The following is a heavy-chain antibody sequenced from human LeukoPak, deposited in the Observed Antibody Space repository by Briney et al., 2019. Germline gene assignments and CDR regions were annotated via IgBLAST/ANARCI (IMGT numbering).Heavy chain of an antibody. Sequence: GGSLRLSCVASGFTFSNYGMSWVRQAPGKGLEWVSAISGSGDSTYYGDSVKGRFTMSRDNSKNTLYLQMNSLRVDDTAVYYCAKGRSYGDYAKFDYWGQGTLVTVPS. J-gene: IGHJ4*02. CDR2: ISGSGDST. D-gene: IGHD4-17*01. CDR3: AKGRSYGDYAKFDY. CDR1: GFTFSNYG. V-gene: IGHV3-23*01.